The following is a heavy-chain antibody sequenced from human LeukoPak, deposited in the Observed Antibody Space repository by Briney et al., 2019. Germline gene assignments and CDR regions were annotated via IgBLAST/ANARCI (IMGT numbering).Heavy chain of an antibody. D-gene: IGHD3-10*01. CDR1: GFTFSSYSMN. Sequence: GSLRLSCAASGFTFSSYSMNWVRQPPGKGLEWIGSIYDSGSTYYNPSLKSRVTISVDTSKNQFSLKLNSVTAADTAMYYCARHYGPWGQGTLVTVSS. CDR3: ARHYGP. J-gene: IGHJ5*02. CDR2: IYDSGST. V-gene: IGHV4-39*01.